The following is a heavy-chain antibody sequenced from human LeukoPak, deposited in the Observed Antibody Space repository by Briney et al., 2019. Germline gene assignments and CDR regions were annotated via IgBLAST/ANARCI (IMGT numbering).Heavy chain of an antibody. V-gene: IGHV3-74*01. J-gene: IGHJ4*02. CDR2: IKTDGSST. D-gene: IGHD2-21*02. CDR3: AKDRVAYCGGDCYYDF. Sequence: GGSLRLSCAASGFTFSAFWMHWVRQPPGKGLMWVSRIKTDGSSTNYADSVKGRFTISRDNAKNSLYLQMNSLRADDTAVYYCAKDRVAYCGGDCYYDFWGQGTLVTVSS. CDR1: GFTFSAFW.